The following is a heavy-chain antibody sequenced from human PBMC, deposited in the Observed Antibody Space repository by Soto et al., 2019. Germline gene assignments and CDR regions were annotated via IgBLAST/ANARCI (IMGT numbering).Heavy chain of an antibody. CDR2: ISDGGDT. CDR1: GFTFNNYA. CDR3: ARDWALGGPQHY. J-gene: IGHJ4*02. Sequence: EVQLLESGGGLVQPGGSLRLSCAASGFTFNNYAMSWVRQSATKGLEWVSGISDGGDTYYADSVRGRFTISRDNSKNTLSLQMNSLRLEDTAIYSGARDWALGGPQHYWGQGALVTVSS. D-gene: IGHD3-16*01. V-gene: IGHV3-23*01.